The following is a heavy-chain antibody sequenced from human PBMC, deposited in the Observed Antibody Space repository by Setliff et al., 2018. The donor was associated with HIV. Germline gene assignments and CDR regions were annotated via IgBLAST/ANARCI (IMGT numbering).Heavy chain of an antibody. CDR2: MYFSGNS. V-gene: IGHV4-59*11. CDR1: GGSISSHY. J-gene: IGHJ6*02. Sequence: PSETLSLTCTVSGGSISSHYWNWIRQAPGKGLEWIGTMYFSGNSRISPSLKSRVSISVDTSKNQLSLNLTSVTAADTAVYYCARVEAPGRGATYGMDVWGQGTTVTVSS. CDR3: ARVEAPGRGATYGMDV. D-gene: IGHD3-10*01.